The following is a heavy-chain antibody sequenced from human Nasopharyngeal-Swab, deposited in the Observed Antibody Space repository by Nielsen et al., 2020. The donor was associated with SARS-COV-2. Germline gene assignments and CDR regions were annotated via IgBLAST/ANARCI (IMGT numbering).Heavy chain of an antibody. D-gene: IGHD6-19*01. J-gene: IGHJ4*02. CDR2: ISGSGDTT. CDR1: GFAHNNYA. V-gene: IGHV3-23*01. CDR3: AKGRNRILVTGTLFDY. Sequence: GESPKIPCAASGFAHNNYAMNRVRQAPGKGLEWVSVISGSGDTTYYADSVKGRFTISRDNSKNTLYLQMNSLTAEDTAVFFCAKGRNRILVTGTLFDYWGQGTLVTVSS.